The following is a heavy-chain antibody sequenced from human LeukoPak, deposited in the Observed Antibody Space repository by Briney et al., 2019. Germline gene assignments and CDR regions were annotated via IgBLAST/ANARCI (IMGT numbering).Heavy chain of an antibody. V-gene: IGHV3-30-3*01. CDR2: ISYDGSNK. CDR3: ARGPSINYGDYYY. J-gene: IGHJ4*02. CDR1: GFTFSSYA. Sequence: GGSLRLSCAASGFTFSSYAMHWVRQAPGKGLEWVAVISYDGSNKYYADSVKGRFTISRDNSKNTLYLQMNCLRAEDTAVYYCARGPSINYGDYYYWGQGTLVTVSS. D-gene: IGHD4-17*01.